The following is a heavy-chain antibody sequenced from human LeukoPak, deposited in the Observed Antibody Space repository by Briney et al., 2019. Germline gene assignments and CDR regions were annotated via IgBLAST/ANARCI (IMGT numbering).Heavy chain of an antibody. CDR2: INPDGSGK. Sequence: GGSLRLSCEASGFRFSGYWLNWVGQAPGQGLEWVANINPDGSGKYYVDSVKGRFTISRDDAKNSLYLQMNSLRAEDTAVYYCAGGANWGQGTPVTVSS. CDR1: GFRFSGYW. CDR3: AGGAN. V-gene: IGHV3-7*04. J-gene: IGHJ4*02.